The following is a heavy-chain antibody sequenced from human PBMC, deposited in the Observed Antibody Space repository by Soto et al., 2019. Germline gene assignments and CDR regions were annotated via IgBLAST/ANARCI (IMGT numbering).Heavy chain of an antibody. V-gene: IGHV3-23*01. Sequence: PGGSLRLSCAATSPFRFSSYSMSWVRQTPGKGLEWVSAITGSGDKTYYADSVKGRFTISRDNSKNTHYLQMSSLRAEDTAIYYCATMRGFFEFWGQGTLVTVSS. CDR1: PFRFSSYS. D-gene: IGHD3-22*01. CDR2: ITGSGDKT. CDR3: ATMRGFFEF. J-gene: IGHJ4*02.